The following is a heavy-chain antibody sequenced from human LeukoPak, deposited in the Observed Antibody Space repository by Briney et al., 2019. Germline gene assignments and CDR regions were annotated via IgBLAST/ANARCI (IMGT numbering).Heavy chain of an antibody. V-gene: IGHV4-59*01. CDR2: IYYSGST. Sequence: SETLSLTCTVSGGSISSYYWSWIRQPPGKGLEWIGYIYYSGSTNYNPSLKSRVTISVDTSKNQFSLKLSSVTAADTAVYYCARGYSSGWYVNWFDPWGQGTLATVSS. CDR3: ARGYSSGWYVNWFDP. J-gene: IGHJ5*02. D-gene: IGHD6-19*01. CDR1: GGSISSYY.